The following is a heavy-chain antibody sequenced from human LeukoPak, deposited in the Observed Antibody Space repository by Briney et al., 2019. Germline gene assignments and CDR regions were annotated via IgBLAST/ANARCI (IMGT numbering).Heavy chain of an antibody. J-gene: IGHJ6*02. Sequence: GGSLRLSCAASGVSFSDSWMHWVRHAPGKGLAWVSRISSDESGINYADSVKGRFTISRDNAKNTLYLQMNSLRVDDTAVYYCVRDRINTMDIWGQGTTVTVSS. CDR2: ISSDESGI. V-gene: IGHV3-74*01. CDR1: GVSFSDSW. CDR3: VRDRINTMDI.